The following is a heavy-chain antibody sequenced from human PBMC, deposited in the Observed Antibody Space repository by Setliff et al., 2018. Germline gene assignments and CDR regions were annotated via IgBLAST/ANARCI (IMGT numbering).Heavy chain of an antibody. D-gene: IGHD3-10*01. V-gene: IGHV3-7*01. CDR2: IKQGGSVK. J-gene: IGHJ5*02. Sequence: GGSLRLSCAASGFTFSSYWMNWVRQAPGKGLEWVANIKQGGSVKNYVDSVKGRFSISRDNTKNSLYLQMNSLRAEDTAVYYCARDPFGNPVFDPWGQGTLVTVSS. CDR1: GFTFSSYW. CDR3: ARDPFGNPVFDP.